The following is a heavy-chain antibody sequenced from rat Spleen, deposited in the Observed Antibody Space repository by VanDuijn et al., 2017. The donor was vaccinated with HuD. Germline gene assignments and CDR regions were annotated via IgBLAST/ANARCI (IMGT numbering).Heavy chain of an antibody. CDR2: ITNTGGST. J-gene: IGHJ3*01. V-gene: IGHV5-31*01. Sequence: EVQLVESGGGLVQPGRSLKLSCVASGFTFNNYWMTWIRQAPGKGLEWVASITNTGGSTYYPDSVKGRFTISRDNAQSTLYLQMDSLRSEDTAIYYCTRHDYPGVTTNWLAYWGQGTLVTVSS. CDR1: GFTFNNYW. D-gene: IGHD1-4*01. CDR3: TRHDYPGVTTNWLAY.